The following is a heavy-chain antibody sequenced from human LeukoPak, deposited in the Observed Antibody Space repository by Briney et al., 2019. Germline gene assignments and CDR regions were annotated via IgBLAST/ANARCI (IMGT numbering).Heavy chain of an antibody. D-gene: IGHD3/OR15-3a*01. V-gene: IGHV3-66*02. CDR1: GFTVSSNY. CDR2: IYSGGST. J-gene: IGHJ5*02. CDR3: ARDWPGDNWFDP. Sequence: PGGSLRLSCAASGFTVSSNYMSWVRQAPGKGLEWVSVIYSGGSTYYADSVKGRFIISRDNSKNTLYLQMNSLRAEDTAVYYCARDWPGDNWFDPWGQGTLVTVSS.